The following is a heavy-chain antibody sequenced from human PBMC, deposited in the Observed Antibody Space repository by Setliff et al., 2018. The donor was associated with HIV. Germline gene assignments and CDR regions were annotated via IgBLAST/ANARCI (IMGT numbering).Heavy chain of an antibody. CDR2: VKQDGTET. Sequence: QPGGSLRLSCAASGFRFRSYWMSWVRQAPGKGLESVANVKQDGTETLYVDSVKGRFTISRDNANNLVYLQMNSLRVEDTAVYFCARWGSGSYERVFDYWGQGMLVTVS. CDR1: GFRFRSYW. D-gene: IGHD1-26*01. V-gene: IGHV3-7*01. J-gene: IGHJ4*02. CDR3: ARWGSGSYERVFDY.